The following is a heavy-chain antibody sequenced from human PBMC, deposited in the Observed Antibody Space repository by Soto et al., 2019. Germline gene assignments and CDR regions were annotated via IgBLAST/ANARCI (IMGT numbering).Heavy chain of an antibody. CDR1: GYTFTSYA. CDR2: INAGNGNT. D-gene: IGHD3-3*01. J-gene: IGHJ4*02. CDR3: ARVLGVAKGDY. V-gene: IGHV1-3*01. Sequence: ASVKVSCKASGYTFTSYAIHWVRQAPGQRLEWMGWINAGNGNTKYSQKFRGRVTITRDTSASTAYMELSSLRSQDTAVYYCARVLGVAKGDYWGQGTLVTVSS.